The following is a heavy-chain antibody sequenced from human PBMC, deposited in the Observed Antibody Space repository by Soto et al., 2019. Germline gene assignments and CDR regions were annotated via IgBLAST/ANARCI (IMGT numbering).Heavy chain of an antibody. V-gene: IGHV2-26*01. J-gene: IGHJ4*02. CDR1: GFSLSKARMG. Sequence: QVTLKESGPVLVKPTETLTLTCTVSGFSLSKARMGVSWIRQPPGKALEWLAHIFWNDERSYNTSLKSRLTIHRDTSKSQVVLTMTNVDPVDTGTYFCARALREGLPIYYFDSWGQGTLVTVSS. CDR3: ARALREGLPIYYFDS. D-gene: IGHD1-26*01. CDR2: IFWNDER.